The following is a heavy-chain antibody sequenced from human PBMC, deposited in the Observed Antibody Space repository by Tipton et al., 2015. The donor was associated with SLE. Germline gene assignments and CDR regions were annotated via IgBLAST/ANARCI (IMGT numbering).Heavy chain of an antibody. CDR1: SGSMRGHY. D-gene: IGHD4-17*01. CDR3: ARYVGLGSGDYGDTFDI. CDR2: TYYNGNT. J-gene: IGHJ3*02. Sequence: GLVKPSETLSLTCTVSSGSMRGHYWSWIRQPPGKGLEWIGYTYYNGNTNYNPSLKSRVSISVDTSKNQSSLNLNSVTAADTAVYYCARYVGLGSGDYGDTFDIWGQGTMVTVSS. V-gene: IGHV4-59*08.